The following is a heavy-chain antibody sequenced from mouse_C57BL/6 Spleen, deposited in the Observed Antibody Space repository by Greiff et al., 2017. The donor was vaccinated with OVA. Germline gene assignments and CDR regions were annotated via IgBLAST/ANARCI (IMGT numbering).Heavy chain of an antibody. CDR1: GYTFTDYY. D-gene: IGHD3-2*02. Sequence: VQLQESGAELVRPGASVKLSCKASGYTFTDYYINWVKQRPGQGLEWIARIYPGSGNTYYNEKFKGKATLTAEKSSSTAYMQLSSLTSEDSAVYFCARSQTAQVLSWFAYWGQGTLVTVSA. V-gene: IGHV1-76*01. CDR3: ARSQTAQVLSWFAY. CDR2: IYPGSGNT. J-gene: IGHJ3*01.